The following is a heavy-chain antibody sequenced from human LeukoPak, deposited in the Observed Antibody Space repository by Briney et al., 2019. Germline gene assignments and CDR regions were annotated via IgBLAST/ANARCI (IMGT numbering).Heavy chain of an antibody. D-gene: IGHD4-11*01. CDR2: IKQDGSEK. CDR3: ARDYRNWFDP. CDR1: GFTFSYFY. V-gene: IGHV3-7*01. J-gene: IGHJ5*02. Sequence: GGSLRLSCAASGFTFSYFYMSWIRQAPGKGLEWVANIKQDGSEKYYVDSVKGRFTISRDNAKNSLYLQMNSLRAEDTAVYYCARDYRNWFDPWGQGTLVNVSS.